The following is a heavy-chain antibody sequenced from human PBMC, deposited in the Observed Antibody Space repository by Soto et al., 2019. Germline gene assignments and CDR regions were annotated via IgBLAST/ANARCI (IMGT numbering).Heavy chain of an antibody. J-gene: IGHJ5*02. D-gene: IGHD5-12*01. Sequence: SETLSLTCAISGDSVSSNTASWNWIRQYPSRGLEWLGRTYVRSKWYNDYAVSVKSRIIINPDTSNNQCYLQLNSVTPEDTAVYFCAKGDNLGPKTGYAFDPWGQGIMVTVSS. CDR3: AKGDNLGPKTGYAFDP. V-gene: IGHV6-1*01. CDR2: TYVRSKWYN. CDR1: GDSVSSNTAS.